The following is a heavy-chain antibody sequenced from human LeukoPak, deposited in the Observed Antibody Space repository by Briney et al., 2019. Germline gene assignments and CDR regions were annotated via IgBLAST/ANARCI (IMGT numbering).Heavy chain of an antibody. Sequence: SETLSLTCTVSGYSISSGYYWGWIRQPPGKGLEWIGSIYHSGSTYYNPSLKSRVTISVDTSKNQFSLKLSSVTAADTAVYYCASYKLHYYDSSALDYWGQGTLVTVSS. V-gene: IGHV4-38-2*02. CDR2: IYHSGST. J-gene: IGHJ4*02. CDR3: ASYKLHYYDSSALDY. D-gene: IGHD3-22*01. CDR1: GYSISSGYY.